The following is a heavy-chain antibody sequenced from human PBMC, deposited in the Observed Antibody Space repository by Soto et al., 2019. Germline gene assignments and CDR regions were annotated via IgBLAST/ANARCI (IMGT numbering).Heavy chain of an antibody. D-gene: IGHD6-6*01. CDR3: TTSFEYSSSDTDY. CDR2: IKSKTDGGTT. J-gene: IGHJ4*02. Sequence: SLRLSCAASGFTFSNAWMSWVRQAPGKGLEWVGRIKSKTDGGTTDYAAPVKGRFTISRDDSKNTLYLQMNSLKTEDTAVYYRTTSFEYSSSDTDYWGQGTLVTVSS. CDR1: GFTFSNAW. V-gene: IGHV3-15*01.